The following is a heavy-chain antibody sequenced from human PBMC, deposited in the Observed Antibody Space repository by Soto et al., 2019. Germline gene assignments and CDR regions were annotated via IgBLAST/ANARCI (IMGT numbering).Heavy chain of an antibody. CDR3: ARSSITPRLFMYPFDY. CDR1: GGSITSSSHY. Sequence: SETLSLTCTVSGGSITSSSHYWGWIRQPPGKGLECIGNIYYDGNTYYNPSLKSRVAISLDASKNQFSLRLNSVTAADTAVYYCARSSITPRLFMYPFDYWGQGTLVTVSS. J-gene: IGHJ4*02. V-gene: IGHV4-39*01. D-gene: IGHD6-6*01. CDR2: IYYDGNT.